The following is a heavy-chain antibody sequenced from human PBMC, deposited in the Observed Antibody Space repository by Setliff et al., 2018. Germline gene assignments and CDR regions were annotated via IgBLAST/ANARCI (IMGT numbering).Heavy chain of an antibody. Sequence: PGGSLRLSCAASGFTFSSYTINWVRQAPGKGLEWVSSISSSSSYIYYADSVKGRFTISRDNAKNSLYLQMNSLRAEDTAVYYCARAPSTRGYSGYDSWGQGTLVTVSS. CDR1: GFTFSSYT. CDR3: ARAPSTRGYSGYDS. V-gene: IGHV3-21*01. J-gene: IGHJ5*02. D-gene: IGHD5-12*01. CDR2: ISSSSSYI.